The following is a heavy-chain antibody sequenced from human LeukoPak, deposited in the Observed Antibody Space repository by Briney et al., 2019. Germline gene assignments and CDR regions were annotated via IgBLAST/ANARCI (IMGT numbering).Heavy chain of an antibody. CDR1: GFTFSSYW. CDR2: INSDGSST. Sequence: GGSLRLSCAASGFTFSSYWMHWVRQAPGKGLVWVSRINSDGSSTSYADSVKGRFTISRDNSKNTLYLQMNSLRAEDTAVYNCAKSVSGWSAFDYWGQGTLVTVSS. D-gene: IGHD6-19*01. V-gene: IGHV3-74*01. J-gene: IGHJ4*02. CDR3: AKSVSGWSAFDY.